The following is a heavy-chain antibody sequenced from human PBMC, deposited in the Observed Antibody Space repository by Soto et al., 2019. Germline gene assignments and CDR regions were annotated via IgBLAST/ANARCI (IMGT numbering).Heavy chain of an antibody. CDR3: SPWGILTGYDY. J-gene: IGHJ4*01. V-gene: IGHV3-7*02. CDR1: GFIFSHYL. D-gene: IGHD3-9*01. Sequence: APGFIFSHYLMSWVRWAPGKGLEWVANIKKDGHEKYYADSVKGRFAISRDDAKDSLYLQMDSLRVEDTATYYCSPWGILTGYDYWGQGTLVTVSS. CDR2: IKKDGHEK.